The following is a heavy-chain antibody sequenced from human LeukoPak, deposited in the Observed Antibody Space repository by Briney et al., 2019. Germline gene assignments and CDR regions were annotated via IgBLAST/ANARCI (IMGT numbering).Heavy chain of an antibody. D-gene: IGHD5-12*01. CDR3: ARGESYDYYHYYMDV. CDR2: INSDGSST. CDR1: GFTFSSYW. V-gene: IGHV3-74*01. J-gene: IGHJ6*03. Sequence: GGSLRLSCAASGFTFSSYWMHWVRQAPGKGLVWVSRINSDGSSTSYADSVKGRFTISRDNAKNTLYLQMNSLRAEDTAVYYCARGESYDYYHYYMDVWGKGTTVTISS.